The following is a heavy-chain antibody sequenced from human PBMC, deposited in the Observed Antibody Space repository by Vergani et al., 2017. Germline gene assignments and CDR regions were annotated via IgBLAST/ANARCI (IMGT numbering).Heavy chain of an antibody. J-gene: IGHJ4*02. CDR3: ARVGTSSNRDYFDY. CDR2: INPNSGGT. Sequence: QVQLVQSGAEVKKPGASVKVSCKASGYTFTDYFMHWVRQAPGQGLEWMGWINPNSGGTNYAQKFQGRVTMTRDTSIRPAYMELSNLRSDDTAVYYCARVGTSSNRDYFDYWGQGTLVTVSS. CDR1: GYTFTDYF. V-gene: IGHV1-2*02. D-gene: IGHD2-2*01.